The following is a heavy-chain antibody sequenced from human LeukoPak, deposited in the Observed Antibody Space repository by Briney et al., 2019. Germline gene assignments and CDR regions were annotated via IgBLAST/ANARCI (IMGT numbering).Heavy chain of an antibody. CDR3: ARGEVLATINY. J-gene: IGHJ4*02. CDR1: GGSISSYY. V-gene: IGHV4-59*01. CDR2: MYYSGSI. D-gene: IGHD5-12*01. Sequence: KSSETLSLTCTVSGGSISSYYWSWIRQPPGKGLEWIGYMYYSGSINYNPSLKSRVTISIDTSKNQVSLKLSSVTAADTAVYYCARGEVLATINYWGQGTLVTVSS.